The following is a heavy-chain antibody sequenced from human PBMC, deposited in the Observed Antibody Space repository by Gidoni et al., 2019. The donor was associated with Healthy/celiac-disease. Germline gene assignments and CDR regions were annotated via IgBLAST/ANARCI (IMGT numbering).Heavy chain of an antibody. J-gene: IGHJ4*02. CDR2: INHSGST. V-gene: IGHV4-34*01. CDR1: GGSFRGYY. CDR3: ARDRPPYSSGWYLDY. D-gene: IGHD6-19*01. Sequence: QVQLQQWGAGLLKPSETLSLTCAVYGGSFRGYYWSWIRQPPGKGLEWYGEINHSGSTNYNPSLKSRVTISVDTSKNQFSLKLSSVTAADTAVYYCARDRPPYSSGWYLDYWGQGTLVTVSS.